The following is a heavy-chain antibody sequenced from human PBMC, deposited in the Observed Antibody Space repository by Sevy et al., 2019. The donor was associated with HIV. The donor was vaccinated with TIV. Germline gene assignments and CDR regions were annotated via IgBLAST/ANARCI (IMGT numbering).Heavy chain of an antibody. D-gene: IGHD3-3*01. V-gene: IGHV3-11*01. CDR2: ISSSGSTI. J-gene: IGHJ4*02. Sequence: GGSLRLSCAASGFTFSDYYMNWIRQAPGKGLEWVSYISSSGSTIYYADSVKGRFTISRDNAKNSLYLQMNSLRAEDTAVYYCARVSSGDNYYDFWSGSQFDYWGQGTLVTVSS. CDR3: ARVSSGDNYYDFWSGSQFDY. CDR1: GFTFSDYY.